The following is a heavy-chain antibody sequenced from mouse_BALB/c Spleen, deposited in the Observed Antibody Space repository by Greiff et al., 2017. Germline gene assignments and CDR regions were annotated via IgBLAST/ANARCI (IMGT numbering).Heavy chain of an antibody. CDR3: AFTMITTCAMDY. J-gene: IGHJ4*01. CDR2: IDPENGDT. Sequence: VQLQQSGAELVRSGASVKLSCTASGFNIKDYYMHWVKQRPEQGLEWIGWIDPENGDTEYAPKFQGKATMTADTSSNTAYLQLSSLTSEDTAVYYCAFTMITTCAMDYWGQGTSVTVSS. CDR1: GFNIKDYY. D-gene: IGHD2-4*01. V-gene: IGHV14-4*02.